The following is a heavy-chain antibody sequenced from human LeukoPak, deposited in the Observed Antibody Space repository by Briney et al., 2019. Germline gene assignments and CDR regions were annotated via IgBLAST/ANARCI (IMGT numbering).Heavy chain of an antibody. CDR2: INSDGGST. J-gene: IGHJ4*02. D-gene: IGHD3-9*01. V-gene: IGHV3-74*01. CDR3: GRGGLTGQMAAFDY. CDR1: GFTFSSYW. Sequence: PGGSLRLSCAAYGFTFSSYWMHWVRQAPGKGLEWVSRINSDGGSTTYADSVKGRFTISRDNGKNTMYLQMSSLRADDSAVYYCGRGGLTGQMAAFDYWGQGALVTVST.